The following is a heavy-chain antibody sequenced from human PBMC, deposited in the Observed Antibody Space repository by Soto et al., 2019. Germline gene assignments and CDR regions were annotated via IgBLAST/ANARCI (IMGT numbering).Heavy chain of an antibody. V-gene: IGHV3-72*01. J-gene: IGHJ6*02. Sequence: EVQLVESGGGLVQPGGSLRLSCAASGFTFSDHYMDWVRQAPGKGLEWVGRTRNKANSYTTEYAASVKGRFTISRDDSKNSLYLQMNSLKTEDTAVYYCASLLQGYYYGMAVWGQGTTVTVSS. CDR3: ASLLQGYYYGMAV. CDR2: TRNKANSYTT. CDR1: GFTFSDHY.